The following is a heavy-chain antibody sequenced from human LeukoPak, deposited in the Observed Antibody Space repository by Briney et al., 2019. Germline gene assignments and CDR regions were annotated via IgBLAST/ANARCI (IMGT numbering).Heavy chain of an antibody. CDR2: IKQDGSEK. CDR3: ARGHRQLPNWFDP. V-gene: IGHV3-7*01. Sequence: PGGSLRLSCAASGFTFSSYWMSWVRQAPGKGLEWEVNIKQDGSEKYYVDSVKGRFTISRDNAKNSLYLQMNSLRAEDTAVYYCARGHRQLPNWFDPWGQGTLVTVSS. D-gene: IGHD1-26*01. J-gene: IGHJ5*02. CDR1: GFTFSSYW.